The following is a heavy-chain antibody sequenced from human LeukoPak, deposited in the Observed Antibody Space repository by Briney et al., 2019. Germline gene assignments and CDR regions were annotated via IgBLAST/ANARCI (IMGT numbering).Heavy chain of an antibody. CDR1: GFPFSDYS. V-gene: IGHV3-21*01. CDR3: VRDLVRGVHPVFYFDL. Sequence: KPGGSLRLSCAASGFPFSDYSMNWVRQAPGKGLEWVSPISSSGDYIYSADSVEGRFTISRDNAKNSLYLQMTNLSAEDTAVYFCVRDLVRGVHPVFYFDLWGRGTLVTVSS. J-gene: IGHJ2*01. CDR2: ISSSGDYI. D-gene: IGHD3-10*01.